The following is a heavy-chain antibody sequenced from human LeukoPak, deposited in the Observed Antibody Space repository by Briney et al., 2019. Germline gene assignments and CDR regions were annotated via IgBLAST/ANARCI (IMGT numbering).Heavy chain of an antibody. Sequence: GGSLRLSCAGSGFTFSNYAMSRVRQAPGKGLEWVSSITGSGDSTYYADSVKGRFTVSRDNAKNSLYLQMNSLRDEDTAVYYCARAFDYWGQGTLVAVSS. J-gene: IGHJ4*02. CDR3: ARAFDY. V-gene: IGHV3-23*01. CDR1: GFTFSNYA. CDR2: ITGSGDST.